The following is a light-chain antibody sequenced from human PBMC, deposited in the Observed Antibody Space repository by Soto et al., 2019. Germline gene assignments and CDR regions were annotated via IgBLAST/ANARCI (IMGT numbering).Light chain of an antibody. CDR1: QDISNY. J-gene: IGKJ2*01. V-gene: IGKV1-33*01. CDR2: DAS. Sequence: DIQMTQSPSSLSASVGDRVTITCQASQDISNYLNWYQQKPGKAPKLLIYDASNLETGVPSRFSGSGSVTDFTFTISSLQPEDIATDYCQQYDNLLPMYTFGQGTKLEIK. CDR3: QQYDNLLPMYT.